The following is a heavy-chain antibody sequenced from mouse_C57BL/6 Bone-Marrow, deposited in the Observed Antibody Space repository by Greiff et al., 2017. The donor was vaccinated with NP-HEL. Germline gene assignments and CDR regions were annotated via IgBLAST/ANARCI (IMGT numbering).Heavy chain of an antibody. D-gene: IGHD1-1*01. Sequence: VQLQQPGAELVMPGASVKLSCKASGYTFTSYWMHWVKQRPGQGLEWIGEIDPSDSYTNYNQKFKGKSTLTVDKSSSTAYMQLSSLTSEDSAVYYCASAIYYYGSSSLLYYWGQGTTLTVSS. CDR2: IDPSDSYT. J-gene: IGHJ2*01. V-gene: IGHV1-69*01. CDR3: ASAIYYYGSSSLLYY. CDR1: GYTFTSYW.